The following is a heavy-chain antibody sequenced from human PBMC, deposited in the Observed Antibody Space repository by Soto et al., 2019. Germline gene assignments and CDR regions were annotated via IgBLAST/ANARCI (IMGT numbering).Heavy chain of an antibody. J-gene: IGHJ5*02. CDR2: ISTYSGDT. D-gene: IGHD5-12*01. CDR1: GYTFFTYD. V-gene: IGHV1-18*01. CDR3: AKHHGPTTSENWFDP. Sequence: QVHLVQSGVEVKTPGASVKVSCQASGYTFFTYDISWGRQAPGQGLEWMGWISTYSGDTKYAQKFQSRVTMTTDTSTTTAYLELRSLCSDDTAVYYCAKHHGPTTSENWFDPWGQGTLVTVSS.